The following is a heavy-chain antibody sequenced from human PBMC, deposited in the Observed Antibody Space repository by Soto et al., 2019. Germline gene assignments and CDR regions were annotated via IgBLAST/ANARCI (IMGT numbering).Heavy chain of an antibody. CDR1: GGSISNSDYF. Sequence: QVPLQESGPGLVKPLQTLSLTCTVSGGSISNSDYFWSWILQSPGKGLECIGYSSSSGNTYYNPSLRGRATLSVDTYNNQFSLRLTSVNVEATDVYYFARGSDVLARGATFFDSWGQGTLVTVSS. D-gene: IGHD6-6*01. J-gene: IGHJ4*02. V-gene: IGHV4-30-4*01. CDR3: ARGSDVLARGATFFDS. CDR2: SSSSGNT.